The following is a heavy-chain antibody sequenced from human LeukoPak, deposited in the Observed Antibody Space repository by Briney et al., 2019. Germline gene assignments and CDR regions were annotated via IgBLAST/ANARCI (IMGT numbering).Heavy chain of an antibody. V-gene: IGHV3-21*01. CDR3: ARDGFDGGFDY. CDR2: IISSSNYI. J-gene: IGHJ4*02. Sequence: GGSLRLSCAASGFTFRSYNMNWVRQAPGKGLEWVSSIISSSNYIYYADSVKGRFTISRDNAKNSLYLQMNSLRAEDTAVYYCARDGFDGGFDYWGRGTLVTVSS. D-gene: IGHD3-10*01. CDR1: GFTFRSYN.